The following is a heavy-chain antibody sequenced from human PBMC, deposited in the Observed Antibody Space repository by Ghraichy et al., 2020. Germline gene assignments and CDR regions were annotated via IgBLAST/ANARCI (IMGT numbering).Heavy chain of an antibody. V-gene: IGHV4-4*07. D-gene: IGHD1-7*01. CDR2: IFASGST. CDR1: GGSISNYH. Sequence: SETLSLTCSVSGGSISNYHWSWIRQPAGKGLEWIGRIFASGSTNYNPSLQCRVTVSVDKSKDQFSLRLTSVTAADTAVYYCARELITPLRGTTYYFDRWGQGTLVTVSS. J-gene: IGHJ4*02. CDR3: ARELITPLRGTTYYFDR.